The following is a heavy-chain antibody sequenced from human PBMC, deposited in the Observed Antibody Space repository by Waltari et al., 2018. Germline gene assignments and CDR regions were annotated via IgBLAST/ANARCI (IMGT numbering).Heavy chain of an antibody. CDR1: GGSISSSSYY. D-gene: IGHD3-3*01. CDR2: IFYCGRN. CDR3: AREGSLLRFLEWSQGDAFDI. J-gene: IGHJ3*02. V-gene: IGHV4-39*07. Sequence: QLQLQESGPGLVKPSETLSLTCTVSGGSISSSSYYWGWIRQPPGKGLEWIGSIFYCGRNYYNPALKRRVTISVDTSKNQCSLKLSSVAAADTAVYYCAREGSLLRFLEWSQGDAFDIWGQGTMVTVSS.